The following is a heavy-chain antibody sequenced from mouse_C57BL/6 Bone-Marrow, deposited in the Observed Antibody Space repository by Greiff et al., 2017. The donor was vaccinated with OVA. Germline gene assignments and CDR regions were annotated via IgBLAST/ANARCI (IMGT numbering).Heavy chain of an antibody. CDR3: ARRYDGYSYAMDY. V-gene: IGHV1-82*01. J-gene: IGHJ4*01. D-gene: IGHD2-3*01. CDR2: IYPGDGDT. Sequence: QVQLQQSGPELVKPGASVKISCKASGYAFSSSWMNWVKQRPGKGLEWIGRIYPGDGDTNYNGKFKGKATLTADTSSSTAYMQRSSLTSEDSAVYFCARRYDGYSYAMDYWGQGTSVTVSS. CDR1: GYAFSSSW.